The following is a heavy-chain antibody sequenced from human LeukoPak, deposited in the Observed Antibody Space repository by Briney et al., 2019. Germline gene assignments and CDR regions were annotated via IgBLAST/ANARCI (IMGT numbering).Heavy chain of an antibody. V-gene: IGHV4-59*01. CDR3: AGGYSYGSTYYYMDV. Sequence: PSETLSLTCTVSGGSISSYYWSWIRQPPGKGLEWIGYIYYSGSTNYNPSLKSRVTISVDTSKNQFSLKLSSVTAADTAVYYCAGGYSYGSTYYYMDVWGKGTTVTISS. CDR1: GGSISSYY. CDR2: IYYSGST. D-gene: IGHD5-18*01. J-gene: IGHJ6*03.